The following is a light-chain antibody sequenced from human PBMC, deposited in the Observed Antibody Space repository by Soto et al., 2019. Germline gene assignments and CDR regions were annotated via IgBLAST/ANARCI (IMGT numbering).Light chain of an antibody. CDR1: SSNVGAGSD. CDR2: GRT. CDR3: QAYDNSLSGHV. V-gene: IGLV1-40*01. J-gene: IGLJ2*01. Sequence: QSVLTQPPSVCGAPEQRVTISCNRSSSNVGAGSDVHWYQQLPGTAPKLLIFGRTYRPSGVPDRFSGSKSDTSASLAIAGLHAEDEADYYCQAYDNSLSGHVFGGGTQLTVL.